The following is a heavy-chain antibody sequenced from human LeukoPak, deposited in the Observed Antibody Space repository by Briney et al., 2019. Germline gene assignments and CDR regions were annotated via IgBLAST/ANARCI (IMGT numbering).Heavy chain of an antibody. J-gene: IGHJ4*02. CDR1: GFTLSNY. V-gene: IGHV3-23*01. D-gene: IGHD5-12*01. Sequence: GGSLRLSCAASGFTLSNYMNWVRQAPGKGLEWVSTISGRGGITSYADSVKGRFTISRDDSKNTLYLQMNSLRAEDTALYYCATDRGYSGYGTFDYWGQGTLVAVSS. CDR3: ATDRGYSGYGTFDY. CDR2: ISGRGGIT.